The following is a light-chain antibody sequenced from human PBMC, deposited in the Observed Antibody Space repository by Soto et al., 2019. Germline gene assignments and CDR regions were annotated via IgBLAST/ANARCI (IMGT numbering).Light chain of an antibody. CDR1: SSDVGSYNL. V-gene: IGLV2-23*01. J-gene: IGLJ1*01. CDR3: CSYASSSIHYV. CDR2: EGS. Sequence: QSVLTQPASVSGSPGQSITISCTGTSSDVGSYNLVSWYQQHPGKAPKLMIYEGSKRPSGVSNRFSGSKSGNAASLTISGLQVEDEVDYYCCSYASSSIHYVFGTGTKLTVL.